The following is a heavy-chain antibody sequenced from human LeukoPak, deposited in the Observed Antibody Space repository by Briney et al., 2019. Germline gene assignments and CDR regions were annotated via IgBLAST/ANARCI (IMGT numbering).Heavy chain of an antibody. CDR1: GLTFNTSP. CDR3: STKTRGNYPYDY. J-gene: IGHJ4*02. V-gene: IGHV3-23*01. CDR2: TSGTTGDT. D-gene: IGHD3-22*01. Sequence: GGSLRLSCAASGLTFNTSPMNWVRQAPGKGLEWVSTSGTTGDTYYAGSVKGRFTISRDNSKNTLYLQMTSLRAEDTALYYCSTKTRGNYPYDYWGQGTLVIVSP.